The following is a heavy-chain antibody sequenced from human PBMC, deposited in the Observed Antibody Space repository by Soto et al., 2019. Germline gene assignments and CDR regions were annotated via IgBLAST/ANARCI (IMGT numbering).Heavy chain of an antibody. D-gene: IGHD3-3*01. J-gene: IGHJ6*02. V-gene: IGHV1-46*01. Sequence: GASVKVSCKASGYTLTSYYMHWVRQAPGQGLEWMGIINPSGGSTSYAQKFQGRVTMTRDTSTSTVYMELSSLRSEDTAVYYCARGGTIFGVVIEYYYYYGMDVWGQGTTVTVSS. CDR2: INPSGGST. CDR1: GYTLTSYY. CDR3: ARGGTIFGVVIEYYYYYGMDV.